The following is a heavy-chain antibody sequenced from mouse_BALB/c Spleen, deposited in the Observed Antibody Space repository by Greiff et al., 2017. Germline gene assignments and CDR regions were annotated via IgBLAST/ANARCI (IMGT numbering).Heavy chain of an antibody. J-gene: IGHJ4*01. V-gene: IGHV3-2*02. CDR1: GYSITSDYA. CDR2: ISYSGST. D-gene: IGHD1-1*02. Sequence: EVKLMESGPGLVKPSQSLSLTCTVTGYSITSDYAWNWIRQFPGNKLEWMGYISYSGSTSYNPSLKSRISITRDTSKNQFFLQLNSVTTEDTATYYCARWGGRYAMDYWGQGTSVTVSS. CDR3: ARWGGRYAMDY.